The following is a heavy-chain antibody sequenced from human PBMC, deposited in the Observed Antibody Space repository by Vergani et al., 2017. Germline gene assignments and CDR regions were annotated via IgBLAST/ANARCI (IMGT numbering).Heavy chain of an antibody. J-gene: IGHJ6*02. V-gene: IGHV1-8*01. CDR3: ARGDHYDFWSGYYRLYYYYGMDV. CDR2: MNPNSGNT. CDR1: GYTFTSYD. Sequence: QVQLVQSGAEVKKPGASVKVSCKASGYTFTSYDINWVRQATGQGLEWMGWMNPNSGNTGYAQKFQGRVTMTRNTSISTAYMSLSSLRSEDTAVYYCARGDHYDFWSGYYRLYYYYGMDVWGQGTTVTVSS. D-gene: IGHD3-3*01.